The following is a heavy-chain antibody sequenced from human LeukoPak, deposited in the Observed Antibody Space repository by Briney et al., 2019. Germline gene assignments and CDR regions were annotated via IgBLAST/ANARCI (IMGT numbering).Heavy chain of an antibody. J-gene: IGHJ3*01. D-gene: IGHD3-10*01. CDR1: GYTFSTYG. Sequence: ASVTVSCKASGYTFSTYGISWVRQAPGQGLEWMGWISAYKGNTYYAQNLQGRVTMTTDTSTSTAYMELRSLRSDDTAIYYCARDLYYYGSGSYYDVFDVWGQGTMVTVSS. CDR2: ISAYKGNT. CDR3: ARDLYYYGSGSYYDVFDV. V-gene: IGHV1-18*01.